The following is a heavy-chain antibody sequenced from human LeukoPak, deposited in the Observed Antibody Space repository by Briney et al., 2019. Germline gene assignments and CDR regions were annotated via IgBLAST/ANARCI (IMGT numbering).Heavy chain of an antibody. V-gene: IGHV3-74*01. CDR1: GFIFSSYW. CDR2: INTDGSST. Sequence: GGSLRLSCAASGFIFSSYWMHWVRQAPGKGLVWVSRINTDGSSTSYADSVKGRFTISRDNAKNTLYLQMNSLRAEDTAVYYCARRPQADIDAFDIWGQGTMVTVSS. CDR3: ARRPQADIDAFDI. D-gene: IGHD2-15*01. J-gene: IGHJ3*02.